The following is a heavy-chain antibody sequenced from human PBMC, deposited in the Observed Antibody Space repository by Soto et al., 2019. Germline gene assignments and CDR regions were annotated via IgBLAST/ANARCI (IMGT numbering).Heavy chain of an antibody. CDR1: ADSFSKYY. CDR3: ASVTFGGVVLAH. J-gene: IGHJ4*02. CDR2: IYYNGNT. D-gene: IGHD3-16*01. V-gene: IGHV4-59*01. Sequence: KASETLSLTCTVSADSFSKYYWTWIRQPPGKGLEWIGYIYYNGNTNYNPSLKRRVTISVDTSKKEISLKLSSVTAADTAVYYCASVTFGGVVLAHWGQGTLVTVPQ.